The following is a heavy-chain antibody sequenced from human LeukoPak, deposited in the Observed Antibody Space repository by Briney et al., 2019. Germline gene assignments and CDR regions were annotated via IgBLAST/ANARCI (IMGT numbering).Heavy chain of an antibody. CDR1: GLTVSSSY. CDR3: ARNILFAFDI. D-gene: IGHD2/OR15-2a*01. V-gene: IGHV3-53*01. CDR2: IDNDGST. J-gene: IGHJ3*02. Sequence: VGSLRLSCAASGLTVSSSYMSWVRQAPGKGLEWVSIIDNDGSTYYADSMKGRFTISRDNSKNTLYLQVNSLRAEDTAMYYCARNILFAFDIWGQGTMVTVSS.